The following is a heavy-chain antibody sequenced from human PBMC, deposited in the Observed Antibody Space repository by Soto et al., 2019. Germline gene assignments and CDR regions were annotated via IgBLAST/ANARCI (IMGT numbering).Heavy chain of an antibody. J-gene: IGHJ4*02. CDR3: AKDKEWELFLPHLDN. D-gene: IGHD1-26*01. CDR2: ISNDGINK. CDR1: GFSFSSYG. V-gene: IGHV3-30*18. Sequence: GGSLRLSCAASGFSFSSYGMHWVRQAPGKGLGWVAVISNDGINKYYADLVKGRFTISRDNSQNTLYLQMNSLRAEDTALYYCAKDKEWELFLPHLDNWGQGTMVTVYS.